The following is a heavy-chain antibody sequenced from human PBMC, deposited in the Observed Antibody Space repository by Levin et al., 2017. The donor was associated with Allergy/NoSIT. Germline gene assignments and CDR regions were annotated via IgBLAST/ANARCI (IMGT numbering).Heavy chain of an antibody. V-gene: IGHV3-30*18. CDR1: GFTFSSYG. Sequence: GGSLRLSCAASGFTFSSYGMHWVRQAPGKGLEWVAVISYDGSNKYYADSVKGRFTISRDNSKNTLYLQMNSLRAEDTAVYYCAKDEVGTVEDIVVVVAATPIDYWGQGTLVTVSS. D-gene: IGHD2-15*01. J-gene: IGHJ4*02. CDR2: ISYDGSNK. CDR3: AKDEVGTVEDIVVVVAATPIDY.